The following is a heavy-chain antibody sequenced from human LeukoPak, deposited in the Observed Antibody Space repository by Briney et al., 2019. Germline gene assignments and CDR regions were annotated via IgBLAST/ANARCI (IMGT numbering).Heavy chain of an antibody. D-gene: IGHD5-18*01. J-gene: IGHJ6*02. V-gene: IGHV1-2*02. CDR3: ARYTKIHLLWFYGMDV. CDR1: GYTFTGYY. Sequence: ASVKVSCKASGYTFTGYYMHRVRRAPGQGLEWMGWINPNRGGTNYAQKFQGRVTMTRDTSISTAYMEVSRLRSDDTAVYYCARYTKIHLLWFYGMDVWGQGTTVTVSS. CDR2: INPNRGGT.